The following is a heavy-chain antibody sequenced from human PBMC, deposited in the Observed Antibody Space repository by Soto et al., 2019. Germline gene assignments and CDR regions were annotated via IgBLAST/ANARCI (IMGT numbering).Heavy chain of an antibody. D-gene: IGHD6-6*01. CDR1: GYSFTSYW. CDR3: ARAGLRARDAFDI. Sequence: GASLKISCKGSGYSFTSYWMSWVRQAPGKGLEWVANINQDGSEKNYVDSIKGRFTISRDNAKNSLYLQMDSLRVEDTAVYYCARAGLRARDAFDIWGQGTMVTVSS. J-gene: IGHJ3*02. V-gene: IGHV3-7*03. CDR2: INQDGSEK.